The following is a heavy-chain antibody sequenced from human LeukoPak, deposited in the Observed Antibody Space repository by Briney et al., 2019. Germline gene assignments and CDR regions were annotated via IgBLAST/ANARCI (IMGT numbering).Heavy chain of an antibody. CDR2: ISGSGGST. J-gene: IGHJ6*02. V-gene: IGHV3-23*01. Sequence: GGSLRLSCAASGFTFSIYPMRWVAQAPGKGLEWVSAISGSGGSTYYADSVKGRFTISRDNSKNTLYLQMNSLRAEDTAVYYCAKRSSSSYCYYYGMDVWGQGTTVTVSS. CDR1: GFTFSIYP. CDR3: AKRSSSSYCYYYGMDV. D-gene: IGHD6-6*01.